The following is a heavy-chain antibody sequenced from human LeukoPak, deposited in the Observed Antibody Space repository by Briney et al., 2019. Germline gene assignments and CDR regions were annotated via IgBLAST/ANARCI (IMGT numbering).Heavy chain of an antibody. CDR3: ARVVRDGSNWFDP. Sequence: SETLSLTCTVSGGSISSYYWSWIRQPPGKGLEWIGYIYYSGSTNYNPSLKSRVTISVDTSENQFSLKLSSVTAADTAVYYCARVVRDGSNWFDPWGQGTLVTVSS. V-gene: IGHV4-59*01. D-gene: IGHD3-10*01. J-gene: IGHJ5*02. CDR1: GGSISSYY. CDR2: IYYSGST.